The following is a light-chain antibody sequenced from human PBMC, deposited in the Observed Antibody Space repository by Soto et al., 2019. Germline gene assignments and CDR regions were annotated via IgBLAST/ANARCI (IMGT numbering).Light chain of an antibody. J-gene: IGKJ1*01. CDR1: QSISGY. Sequence: EIVLTQSPVTLSLSPGERATLSCRASQSISGYLAWYQQKPGQAPRLLIYGASTRATGIPARFSGSGSGTEFTLIISSLQSEDSAVYYCQQYNSWLWTFGQGTKVDI. V-gene: IGKV3-15*01. CDR3: QQYNSWLWT. CDR2: GAS.